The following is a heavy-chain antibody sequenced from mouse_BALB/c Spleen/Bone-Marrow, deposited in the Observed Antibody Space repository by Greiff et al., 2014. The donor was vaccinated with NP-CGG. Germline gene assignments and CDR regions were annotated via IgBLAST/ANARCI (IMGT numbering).Heavy chain of an antibody. CDR3: ASYRYAWYFDV. CDR1: GFNIKDTY. Sequence: EVQVVESGAELVKPGASVKLSCTASGFNIKDTYMHWVKRRPEQGLEWIGRIDPANGNTKYDPKFQGKATITADTSSNTAYLQLSSLTSEDTAVYYCASYRYAWYFDVWGAGTTVTVSS. CDR2: IDPANGNT. V-gene: IGHV14-3*02. D-gene: IGHD2-14*01. J-gene: IGHJ1*01.